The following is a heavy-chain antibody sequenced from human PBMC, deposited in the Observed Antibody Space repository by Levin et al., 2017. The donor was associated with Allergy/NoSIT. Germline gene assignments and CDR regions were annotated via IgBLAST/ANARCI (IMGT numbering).Heavy chain of an antibody. CDR2: IKSDGSRT. CDR3: ASDTDYGGAPPNDAFDI. D-gene: IGHD4-23*01. J-gene: IGHJ3*02. CDR1: GFTFSRYW. V-gene: IGHV3-74*01. Sequence: PGGSLRLSCAASGFTFSRYWMHWVRQTPGKGLVWVSRIKSDGSRTDYADSVKGRFTISRDNARNTLFLQMNSLRGEDTAVYYCASDTDYGGAPPNDAFDIWGQGTLVTVS.